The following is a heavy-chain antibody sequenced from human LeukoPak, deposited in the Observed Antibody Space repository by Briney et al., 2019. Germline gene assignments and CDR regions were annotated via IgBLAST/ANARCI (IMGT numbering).Heavy chain of an antibody. J-gene: IGHJ4*02. Sequence: GGSLRLSCAASGITFSTYAMNWVRQAPGKGLEWVAVISYDGSDKYYADSVKGRFTISRDSSKNMLYLQMSSLRAGDTAVYYCATGSYSSGVNYWGQGTLVTVSS. CDR3: ATGSYSSGVNY. CDR2: ISYDGSDK. CDR1: GITFSTYA. D-gene: IGHD6-19*01. V-gene: IGHV3-30*04.